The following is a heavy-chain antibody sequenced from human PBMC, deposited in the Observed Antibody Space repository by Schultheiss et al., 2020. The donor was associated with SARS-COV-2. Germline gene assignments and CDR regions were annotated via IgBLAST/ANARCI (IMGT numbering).Heavy chain of an antibody. CDR2: ISYDGSNK. J-gene: IGHJ6*02. Sequence: GGSLRLSCAASGFTFSSYGMHWVRQAPGKGLEWVAVISYDGSNKYYADSVKGRFTISRDNAKNSLYLQMDSLRAEDTAMYYCAKPTETYYYGLDVWGQGTAVTVSS. CDR3: AKPTETYYYGLDV. D-gene: IGHD4-17*01. CDR1: GFTFSSYG. V-gene: IGHV3-30*18.